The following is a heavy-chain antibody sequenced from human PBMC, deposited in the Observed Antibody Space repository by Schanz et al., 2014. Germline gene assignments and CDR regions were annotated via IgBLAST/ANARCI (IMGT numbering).Heavy chain of an antibody. V-gene: IGHV3-53*01. J-gene: IGHJ3*02. CDR1: GFTVSSNY. CDR2: IYSGGST. D-gene: IGHD1-1*01. Sequence: EVQLVESGGGLIQPGWSLRLSCAASGFTVSSNYMSWVRQAPGKGLEWVSVIYSGGSTYYADSVKGRFTISRDNSKNTLYLQMNSLRAEDTAVYYCARDRWDWNNAFDIWGQGTMVTVSS. CDR3: ARDRWDWNNAFDI.